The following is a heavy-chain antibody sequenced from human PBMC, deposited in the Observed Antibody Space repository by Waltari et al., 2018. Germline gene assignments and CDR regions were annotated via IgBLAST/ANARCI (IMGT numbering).Heavy chain of an antibody. CDR2: INDSGSTT. Sequence: EVQVLESGGGLVQPGGSQRLSCTASGFIFRSHARSWVHQSPGKGLEWVSGINDSGSTTYYADSVRGRFTISRDNSKKTVYLQMSSLRTEDTAIYYCAKDVNGMVSGWFDPWGQGTLVIVSS. V-gene: IGHV3-23*01. D-gene: IGHD2-8*01. J-gene: IGHJ5*02. CDR3: AKDVNGMVSGWFDP. CDR1: GFIFRSHA.